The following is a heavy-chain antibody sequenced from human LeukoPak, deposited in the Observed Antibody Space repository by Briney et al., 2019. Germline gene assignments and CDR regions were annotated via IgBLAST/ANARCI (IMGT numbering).Heavy chain of an antibody. V-gene: IGHV5-51*01. J-gene: IGHJ4*02. Sequence: GASLQISCKDSGPTFTHYWIAWVRQLPGKGLEWMGMIYPGDSSTRYSPSFEGQVTISADTSISTAYLQWSSLQAADTAMYYCARQVGATGHFDLWGQGTLVTVSS. CDR2: IYPGDSST. CDR3: ARQVGATGHFDL. D-gene: IGHD1-26*01. CDR1: GPTFTHYW.